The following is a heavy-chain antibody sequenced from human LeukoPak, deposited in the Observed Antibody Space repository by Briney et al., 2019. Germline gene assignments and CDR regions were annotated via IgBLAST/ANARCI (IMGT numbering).Heavy chain of an antibody. Sequence: SETLSLTCTVSGGSISSYYWSWIRQPAGKGLEWIGRIYTSGSTNYNPSLKSRVTMSVDTSKSQFSLKLSSVTAADTAVYYCAREDLWFGEFPQGYYYMDVWGKGTTVTISS. CDR2: IYTSGST. D-gene: IGHD3-10*01. CDR1: GGSISSYY. CDR3: AREDLWFGEFPQGYYYMDV. V-gene: IGHV4-4*07. J-gene: IGHJ6*03.